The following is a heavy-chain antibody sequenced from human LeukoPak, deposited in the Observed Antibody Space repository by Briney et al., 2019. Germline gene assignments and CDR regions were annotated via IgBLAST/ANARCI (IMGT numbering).Heavy chain of an antibody. CDR2: IWYDGSNE. D-gene: IGHD2-15*01. CDR1: GFSFSTYG. Sequence: GGSLRLSCAASGFSFSTYGMHWVRQAQGKGLEWVALIWYDGSNENYADSVKGRFTISRDNSRDTLYLQMNSLRGEDTAIYYCARGGLTLAVATTSWYLDYWGQGTLVTVSS. J-gene: IGHJ4*02. CDR3: ARGGLTLAVATTSWYLDY. V-gene: IGHV3-33*01.